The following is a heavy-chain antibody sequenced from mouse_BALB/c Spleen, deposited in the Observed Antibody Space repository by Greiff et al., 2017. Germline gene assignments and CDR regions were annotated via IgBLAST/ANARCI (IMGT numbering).Heavy chain of an antibody. J-gene: IGHJ4*01. CDR2: ISDGGSYT. CDR1: GFTFSDYY. Sequence: EVKLMESGGGLVKPGGSLKLSCAASGFTFSDYYMYWVRQTPEKRLEWVATISDGGSYTYYPDSVKGRFTISRDNAKNNLYLQMSSLKSEDTAMYYCAREGDYDDPYAMDYWGQGTSVTVSS. CDR3: AREGDYDDPYAMDY. V-gene: IGHV5-4*02. D-gene: IGHD2-4*01.